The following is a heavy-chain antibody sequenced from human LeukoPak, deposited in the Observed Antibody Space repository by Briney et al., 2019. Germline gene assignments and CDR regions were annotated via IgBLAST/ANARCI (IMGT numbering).Heavy chain of an antibody. CDR2: IKQDGSEK. V-gene: IGHV3-7*01. CDR1: GFTFSSYW. Sequence: GGSLRLSCAASGFTFSSYWMSWVRQAPGKGLEWVANIKQDGSEKYYVDSVKGRFTISRDNAKNSLYLQMNSLRAEDTAVYYCARPRGSYYEPYYYMDVWGKGTTVTVSS. J-gene: IGHJ6*03. CDR3: ARPRGSYYEPYYYMDV. D-gene: IGHD1-26*01.